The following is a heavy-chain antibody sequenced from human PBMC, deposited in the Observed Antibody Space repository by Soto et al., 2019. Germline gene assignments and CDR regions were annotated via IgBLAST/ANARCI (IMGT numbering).Heavy chain of an antibody. V-gene: IGHV4-59*01. D-gene: IGHD3-16*02. CDR3: ARGEPMITFGGVIAHFDY. CDR1: GGSISSYY. Sequence: QVQLQESGPGLVKPSETLSLTCTVSGGSISSYYWSWIRQPPGKGLEWIGYLYYSGSTNYNPSLKSRVTISVDTPKTQGSLELSSVTAADTAVYYCARGEPMITFGGVIAHFDYGGQGSLVTVSS. CDR2: LYYSGST. J-gene: IGHJ4*02.